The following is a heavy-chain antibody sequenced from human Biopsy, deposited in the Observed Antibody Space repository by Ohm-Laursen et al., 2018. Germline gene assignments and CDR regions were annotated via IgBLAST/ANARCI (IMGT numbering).Heavy chain of an antibody. CDR2: ISPKSGGT. CDR1: GFSFTGYY. V-gene: IGHV1-2*02. CDR3: ALQSVAQMKNFDY. J-gene: IGHJ4*02. Sequence: SSVKVSCKASGFSFTGYYIHWVRQAPGQGLEWMGWISPKSGGTNYAQKFQSNITMTKNTSMSTAYMEMSRLRSDDTAVYYCALQSVAQMKNFDYWGQGTLVTVSS. D-gene: IGHD6-19*01.